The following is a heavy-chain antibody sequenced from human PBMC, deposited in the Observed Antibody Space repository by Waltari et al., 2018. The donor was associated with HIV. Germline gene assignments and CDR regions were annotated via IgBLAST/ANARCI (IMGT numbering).Heavy chain of an antibody. CDR1: GGSISSYY. CDR3: ARDYYDSSGSSYGMDV. CDR2: IYYSGST. J-gene: IGHJ6*02. Sequence: QVQLQESGPGLVKPSETLSLPCTVSGGSISSYYWRWIRQPPGKGLEWIGYIYYSGSTNYNPSLKSRVTISVDTSKNQFSLKLSSVTAADTAVYYCARDYYDSSGSSYGMDVWGQGTTVTVSS. D-gene: IGHD3-22*01. V-gene: IGHV4-59*01.